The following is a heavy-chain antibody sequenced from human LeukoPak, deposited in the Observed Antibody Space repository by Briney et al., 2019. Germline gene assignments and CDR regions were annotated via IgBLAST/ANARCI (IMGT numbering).Heavy chain of an antibody. J-gene: IGHJ4*02. V-gene: IGHV4-39*01. D-gene: IGHD3-10*01. Sequence: SETLSLTCTVSGGSISSSSYYWGWIRQPPGKGLEWIGSIYYSGSTYYNPSLKSRVTISVDTSKNQFSLKLSSVTAADTAVYYCASLDRHYHGSGSFWGQGTLVTVSS. CDR1: GGSISSSSYY. CDR3: ASLDRHYHGSGSF. CDR2: IYYSGST.